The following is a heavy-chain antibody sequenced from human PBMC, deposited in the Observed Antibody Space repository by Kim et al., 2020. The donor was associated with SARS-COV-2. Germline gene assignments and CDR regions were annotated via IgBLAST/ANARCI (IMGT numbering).Heavy chain of an antibody. J-gene: IGHJ3*02. CDR3: ARDQGGSKADDAFDI. CDR2: IYYSGST. CDR1: GGSISSYY. D-gene: IGHD1-26*01. V-gene: IGHV4-59*01. Sequence: SETLSLTCTVSGGSISSYYWSWIRQPPGKGLEWIGYIYYSGSTNYNPSLKSRVTISVDTSKNQFSLKLSSVTAADTAVYYCARDQGGSKADDAFDIWGQGTMVTVSS.